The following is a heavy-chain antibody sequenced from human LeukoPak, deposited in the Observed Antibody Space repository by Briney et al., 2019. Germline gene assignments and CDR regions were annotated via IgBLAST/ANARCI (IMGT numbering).Heavy chain of an antibody. CDR2: IKHDASET. CDR3: ARPRVPDS. V-gene: IGHV3-7*01. J-gene: IGHJ4*02. CDR1: GFTFSTSW. Sequence: PGGSLRLSCAASGFTFSTSWMSWVRQAPGKGLEWVANIKHDASETNYVDSVKGRFTISRDNAKNSLYLQMNSLRAEDTAVYDCARPRVPDSWGQGTLVTVSS.